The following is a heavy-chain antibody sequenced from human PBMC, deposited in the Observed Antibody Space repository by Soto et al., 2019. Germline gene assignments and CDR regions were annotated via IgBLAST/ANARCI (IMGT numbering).Heavy chain of an antibody. D-gene: IGHD3-22*01. CDR3: TVYYDSSGYYLDY. V-gene: IGHV3-15*01. Sequence: EVQLVESGGGLVKPGGSLRLSCAASGFTFSNAWMSWVRQAPGKGLEWVGRIKSKTDGGTTDYAAPVKGRFTISRDDSKNTLYLQMNSLKTEDTAVYYCTVYYDSSGYYLDYWGQGTLVTVSS. J-gene: IGHJ4*02. CDR1: GFTFSNAW. CDR2: IKSKTDGGTT.